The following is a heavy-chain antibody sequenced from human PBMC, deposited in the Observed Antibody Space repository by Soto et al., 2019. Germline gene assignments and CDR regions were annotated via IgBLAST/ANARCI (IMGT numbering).Heavy chain of an antibody. CDR2: INPNGGST. D-gene: IGHD5-18*01. Sequence: QVQLVQSGAEVKKPGASVKVSCKASGYTFTHYYMHWVRQAPGQGLEWMGIINPNGGSTTYAQRFRAGLTMTRDTSTSTVYMELSSLRSEASAVYYCATSVNSAMAFDYWGQGTLVTVSS. J-gene: IGHJ4*02. CDR1: GYTFTHYY. V-gene: IGHV1-46*01. CDR3: ATSVNSAMAFDY.